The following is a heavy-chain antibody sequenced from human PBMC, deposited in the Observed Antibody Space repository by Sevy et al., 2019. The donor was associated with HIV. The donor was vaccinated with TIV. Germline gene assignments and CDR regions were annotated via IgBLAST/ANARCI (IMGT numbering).Heavy chain of an antibody. CDR2: INSDGGST. D-gene: IGHD4-4*01. J-gene: IGHJ6*03. V-gene: IGHV3-74*01. Sequence: GGSLRLSCAASGFTFSSYWMHWVRQAPGKGLVWVSRINSDGGSTSYADSVKGRFTISRDNAKNTLYLQMNSLRAEDTAVYYCARGGTTVGTGYYYYYMDVWGKGTTVTVSS. CDR1: GFTFSSYW. CDR3: ARGGTTVGTGYYYYYMDV.